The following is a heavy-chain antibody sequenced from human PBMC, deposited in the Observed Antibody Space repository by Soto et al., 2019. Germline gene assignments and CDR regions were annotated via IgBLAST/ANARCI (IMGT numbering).Heavy chain of an antibody. D-gene: IGHD5-18*01. CDR2: ISYDGTDK. Sequence: GGSVRLSCAASGFTFSSYGIHWVRQAPGKGLEWVALISYDGTDKYYADSVKGRFTISRDNSKNTLYLQMSSLGPEDTAVYYCVKERYAQLWLEDYGMDVWGQGTTVTVSS. CDR1: GFTFSSYG. CDR3: VKERYAQLWLEDYGMDV. V-gene: IGHV3-30*18. J-gene: IGHJ6*02.